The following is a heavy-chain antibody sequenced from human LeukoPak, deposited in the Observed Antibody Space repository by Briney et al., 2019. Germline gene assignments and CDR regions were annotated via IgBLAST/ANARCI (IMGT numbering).Heavy chain of an antibody. D-gene: IGHD3-3*01. Sequence: SETLSLTCTVSGGSVSSYYWSWIRQPPGKGLEWIGYIFYSGSTNYNPSLKSRVTISVDTSKNQFSLKMSSVTAADTAVYYCARVFSYPLRAPFDPWGQGTLVTVSS. V-gene: IGHV4-59*02. CDR2: IFYSGST. CDR3: ARVFSYPLRAPFDP. J-gene: IGHJ5*02. CDR1: GGSVSSYY.